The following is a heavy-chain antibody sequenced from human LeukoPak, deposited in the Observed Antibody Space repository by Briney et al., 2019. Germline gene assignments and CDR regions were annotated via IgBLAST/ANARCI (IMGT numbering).Heavy chain of an antibody. CDR1: GGSFSGYY. Sequence: SETLSLTCAVYGGSFSGYYWSWIRQPPGKGLEWIGEINHSGSTNYNPSLKSRVTISVDTSKNQFSLKLSSVTAADTAVYYCARDNPYSSSPHWYLDLWGRGTLVTVSS. J-gene: IGHJ2*01. D-gene: IGHD6-13*01. CDR2: INHSGST. CDR3: ARDNPYSSSPHWYLDL. V-gene: IGHV4-34*01.